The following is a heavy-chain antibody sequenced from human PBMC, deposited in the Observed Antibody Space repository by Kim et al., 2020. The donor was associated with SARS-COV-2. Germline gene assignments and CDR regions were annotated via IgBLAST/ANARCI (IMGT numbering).Heavy chain of an antibody. J-gene: IGHJ3*02. CDR3: AIRGGIYYDSSGYHDAFDI. Sequence: GRFTLSRENSKNTLYLQMNSLRAEDTAVYYCAIRGGIYYDSSGYHDAFDIWGQGTMVTVSS. V-gene: IGHV3-23*01. D-gene: IGHD3-22*01.